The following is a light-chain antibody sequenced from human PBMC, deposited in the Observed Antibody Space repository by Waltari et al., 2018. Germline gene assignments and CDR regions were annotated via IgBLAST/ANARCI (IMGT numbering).Light chain of an antibody. CDR3: QQYNSWPYT. J-gene: IGKJ2*01. CDR1: QSVRRN. CDR2: GAS. V-gene: IGKV3-15*01. Sequence: EIVMAQSPGTLSVSPGERVTLSCRASQSVRRNLPWYQQRPGQAPRLLVYGASTRATGVPASFSGSGSGTDFTLTISSLQSEDFAIYFCQQYNSWPYTFGQGTKLEMK.